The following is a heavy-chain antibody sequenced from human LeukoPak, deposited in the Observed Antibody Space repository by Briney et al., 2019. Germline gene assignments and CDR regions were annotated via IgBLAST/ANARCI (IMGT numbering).Heavy chain of an antibody. CDR2: IYYSGST. Sequence: SETLSLTCTVSGGSISSYYWSWIRHPPGKGLEWIGYIYYSGSTNYNPSLKSRVTISVDTSKNQFFLKLSSVTAADTAVYYCARGPPRRGFDYWGQGTLVTVSS. V-gene: IGHV4-59*01. J-gene: IGHJ4*02. D-gene: IGHD3-10*01. CDR3: ARGPPRRGFDY. CDR1: GGSISSYY.